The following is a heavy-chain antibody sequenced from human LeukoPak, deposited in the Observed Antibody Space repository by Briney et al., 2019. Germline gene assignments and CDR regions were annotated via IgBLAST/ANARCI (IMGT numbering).Heavy chain of an antibody. V-gene: IGHV3-30*18. CDR2: ISYDGSNK. Sequence: PGGSLRLSCAASGFTFSSYGIHWVRQAPGKGLEWVAVISYDGSNKNYADSVKGRFTVSRDNSKNTLYLQMNSLRAEDTAVYYCAKMVHTEQWLVPFDYWGQGTLVTVSS. D-gene: IGHD6-19*01. CDR1: GFTFSSYG. CDR3: AKMVHTEQWLVPFDY. J-gene: IGHJ4*02.